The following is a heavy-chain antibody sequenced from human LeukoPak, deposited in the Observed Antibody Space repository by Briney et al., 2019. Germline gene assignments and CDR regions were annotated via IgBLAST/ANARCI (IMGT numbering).Heavy chain of an antibody. CDR3: ARRRRKSWFDP. D-gene: IGHD1-14*01. CDR1: GYTFTNYG. J-gene: IGHJ5*02. Sequence: ASVKVSCKASGYTFTNYGISWVRQATGQGLEWMGWMNPNSGNTGYAQKFQGRVTITRNTSISTAYMELSSLRSEDTAVYYCARRRRKSWFDPWGQGTLVTVSS. V-gene: IGHV1-8*03. CDR2: MNPNSGNT.